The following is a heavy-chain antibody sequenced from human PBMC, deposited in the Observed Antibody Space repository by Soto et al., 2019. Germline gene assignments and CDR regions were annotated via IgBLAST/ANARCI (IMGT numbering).Heavy chain of an antibody. CDR1: GFTFSSYS. CDR3: ARAREAPDCSSTSCPYYYYYYGMDV. V-gene: IGHV3-21*01. J-gene: IGHJ6*02. Sequence: PGGSLRLSCAASGFTFSSYSMNWVRQAPGKGLEWVSSISSSSSYIYYADSVKGRFTISRDNAKNSLYLQMNSLRAEDTAVYYCARAREAPDCSSTSCPYYYYYYGMDVWGQGTTVTVS. CDR2: ISSSSSYI. D-gene: IGHD2-2*01.